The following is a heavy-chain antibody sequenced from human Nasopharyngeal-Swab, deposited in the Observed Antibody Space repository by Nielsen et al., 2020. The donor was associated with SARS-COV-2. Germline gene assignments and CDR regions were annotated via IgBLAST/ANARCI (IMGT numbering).Heavy chain of an antibody. Sequence: GESLKISCKTSGYDFAGYWIAWVRQKPGQGLEWMGIIYPDHSGTKYSPSFRGHVTFSVDKSISTAYLQWSNLEASDTAMYYCARNMGYFHTSIWLDPWGQGTLVTVSS. CDR2: IYPDHSGT. CDR1: GYDFAGYW. V-gene: IGHV5-51*01. D-gene: IGHD2/OR15-2a*01. J-gene: IGHJ5*02. CDR3: ARNMGYFHTSIWLDP.